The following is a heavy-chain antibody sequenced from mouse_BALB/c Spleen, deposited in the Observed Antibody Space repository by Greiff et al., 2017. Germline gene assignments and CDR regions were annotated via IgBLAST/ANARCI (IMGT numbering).Heavy chain of an antibody. CDR1: GYTFSSYW. Sequence: VQLQQSGAELMKPGASVKISCKATGYTFSSYWIEWVKQRPGHGLEWIGEILPGSGSTNYNEKFKGKATFTADTSSNTAYMQLSSLTSEDSAVYYCARANWDPYYYAMDYWGQGTSVTVSS. CDR3: ARANWDPYYYAMDY. CDR2: ILPGSGST. D-gene: IGHD4-1*01. V-gene: IGHV1-9*01. J-gene: IGHJ4*01.